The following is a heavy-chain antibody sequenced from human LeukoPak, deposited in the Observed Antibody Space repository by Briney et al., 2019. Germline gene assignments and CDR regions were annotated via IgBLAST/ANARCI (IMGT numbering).Heavy chain of an antibody. CDR1: GGSISTGSYC. D-gene: IGHD6-13*01. Sequence: SQTLSLTCTVSGGSISTGSYCWNWIRQPAGKGLEWIGRIYTSGSTNYNPSLKSPVTLSVDTSKNQFSLKLNSVTAADTAVYYCARVARSMSSSSEDSWGQGTLVTVSS. CDR2: IYTSGST. CDR3: ARVARSMSSSSEDS. J-gene: IGHJ4*02. V-gene: IGHV4-61*02.